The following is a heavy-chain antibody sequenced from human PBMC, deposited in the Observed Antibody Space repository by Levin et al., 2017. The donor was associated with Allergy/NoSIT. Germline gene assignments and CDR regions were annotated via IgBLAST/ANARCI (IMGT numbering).Heavy chain of an antibody. CDR1: GFSFSTHW. D-gene: IGHD1-26*01. Sequence: GESLKISCAASGFSFSTHWMHWARQVPGKGLVWVSGINSDGTATFYADSVKGRFTISRDNAKNTVYLQMNSLRAEDTAVYHGWDFLLDVWGQGTTVTVSS. CDR2: INSDGTAT. V-gene: IGHV3-74*01. J-gene: IGHJ6*02. CDR3: WDFLLDV.